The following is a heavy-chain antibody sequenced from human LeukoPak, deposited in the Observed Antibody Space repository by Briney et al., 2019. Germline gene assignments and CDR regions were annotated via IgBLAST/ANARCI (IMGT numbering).Heavy chain of an antibody. J-gene: IGHJ3*02. CDR2: IYYSGST. CDR3: ARATLCSSTSCYYDAFDI. CDR1: GGSISSSSYY. Sequence: SETLSLTCTVSGGSISSSSYYWGWIRQPPGKGLEWIGSIYYSGSTYYNPSLKNRVTISVDTSKNQFSLKLSSVTAADTAVYYCARATLCSSTSCYYDAFDIWGQGTMVTVSS. D-gene: IGHD2-2*01. V-gene: IGHV4-39*01.